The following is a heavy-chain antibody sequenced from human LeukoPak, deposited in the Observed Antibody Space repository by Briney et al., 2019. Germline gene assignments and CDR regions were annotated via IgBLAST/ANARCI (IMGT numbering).Heavy chain of an antibody. CDR1: GGSISSSNW. V-gene: IGHV4-4*02. Sequence: PSETLSLTCAVSGGSISSSNWWSWVRQPPGKGLEWIGEVYHSGSTNYNPSLKSRVTISVDKSKNQFSLKLSSVTAADTAVYYCAKIPTGVAATGYWGQGTLVTVSS. J-gene: IGHJ4*02. CDR3: AKIPTGVAATGY. D-gene: IGHD6-19*01. CDR2: VYHSGST.